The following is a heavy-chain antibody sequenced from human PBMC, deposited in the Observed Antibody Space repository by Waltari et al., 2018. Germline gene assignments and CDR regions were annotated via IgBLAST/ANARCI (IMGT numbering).Heavy chain of an antibody. CDR2: INQDGSDR. V-gene: IGHV3-7*01. CDR1: VFTFGECW. CDR3: ARQYCGGDCYWDYFEY. D-gene: IGHD2-21*02. Sequence: EVRLVESGGGLALPGDALRLSLAASVFTFGECWRTWVRQAQGKGLEWVASINQDGSDRSYVDSVKGRFTISRDSTKNSLFLEMNGLTAGDTAVYYCARQYCGGDCYWDYFEYWGQGTLVTVSS. J-gene: IGHJ4*02.